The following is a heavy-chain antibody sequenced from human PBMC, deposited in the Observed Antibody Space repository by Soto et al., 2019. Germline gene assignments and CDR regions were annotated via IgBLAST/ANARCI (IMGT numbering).Heavy chain of an antibody. Sequence: GGSLRLSCAASGFTFSSYSMNWVRQAPGKGLEWVSSISSSSSYIYYADSVQGRFTISRDNAKNSLYLQMNSLRAEDTAVYYCARDGEWGSGYPAEYFQHWGQGTLVTVSS. CDR1: GFTFSSYS. CDR3: ARDGEWGSGYPAEYFQH. CDR2: ISSSSSYI. J-gene: IGHJ1*01. D-gene: IGHD3-3*01. V-gene: IGHV3-21*01.